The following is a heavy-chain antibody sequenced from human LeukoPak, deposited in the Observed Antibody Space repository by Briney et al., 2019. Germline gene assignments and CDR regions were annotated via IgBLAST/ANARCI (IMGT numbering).Heavy chain of an antibody. CDR3: AGTVVVIGPRHEYYYYGMDV. J-gene: IGHJ6*02. Sequence: SETLSLTCAVYGGSFSGYYWSWIRQPPGKGLEWIGEINHSGSTNYNPSLKSRVTISVDTSKNQFSLKLSSVTAADTAVYYCAGTVVVIGPRHEYYYYGMDVWGQGTTVTVSS. CDR1: GGSFSGYY. V-gene: IGHV4-34*01. D-gene: IGHD3-22*01. CDR2: INHSGST.